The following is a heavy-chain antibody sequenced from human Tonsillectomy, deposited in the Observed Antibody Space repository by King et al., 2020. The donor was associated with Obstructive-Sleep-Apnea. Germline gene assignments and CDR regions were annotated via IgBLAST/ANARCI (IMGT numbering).Heavy chain of an antibody. V-gene: IGHV3-23*04. CDR2: INFSGGGP. CDR1: GFTFSSYA. CDR3: AKSPDYYDSDGYYTGWFDL. J-gene: IGHJ5*02. Sequence: VQLVESGGGLVQPGGSLRLSCAASGFTFSSYAMSWVRQAPGKGLEWVSAINFSGGGPYYADSVKGRFTISRDNSMNTLYLQMNSLRAGDTAVYYCAKSPDYYDSDGYYTGWFDLWGRGTLVTVSS. D-gene: IGHD3-22*01.